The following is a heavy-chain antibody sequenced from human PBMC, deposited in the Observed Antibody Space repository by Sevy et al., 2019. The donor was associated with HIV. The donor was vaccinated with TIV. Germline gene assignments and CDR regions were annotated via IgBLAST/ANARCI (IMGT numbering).Heavy chain of an antibody. Sequence: SETLSLTCSVSGVSITSGHYYWSWIRQPAGGGLEWIGRIYSGGTTNYNPSLKNRVTILEETSKNEFSLGLTSVTAADTAVYYCGREPHQYYYNAGSLIDSWGQGTLVTVSS. J-gene: IGHJ4*02. CDR1: GVSITSGHYY. CDR3: GREPHQYYYNAGSLIDS. D-gene: IGHD3-10*01. CDR2: IYSGGTT. V-gene: IGHV4-61*02.